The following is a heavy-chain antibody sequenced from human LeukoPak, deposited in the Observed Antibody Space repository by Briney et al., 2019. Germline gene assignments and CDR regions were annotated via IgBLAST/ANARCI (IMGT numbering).Heavy chain of an antibody. J-gene: IGHJ4*02. CDR3: ARDWAAVAGSFDY. CDR2: IRYDGSNK. V-gene: IGHV3-30*02. CDR1: GFTFSSYG. Sequence: GGSLRLSCAASGFTFSSYGMHWVRQAPGKGLEWVAFIRYDGSNKYYADSVKGRFTISRDNSKNTLYLQMNSLRAEDTAVYYCARDWAAVAGSFDYWGQGTLVTVSS. D-gene: IGHD6-19*01.